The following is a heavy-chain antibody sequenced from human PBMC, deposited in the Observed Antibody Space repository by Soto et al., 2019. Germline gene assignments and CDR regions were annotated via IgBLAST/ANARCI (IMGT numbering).Heavy chain of an antibody. CDR1: GYTFRAYP. D-gene: IGHD4-17*01. J-gene: IGHJ4*02. CDR3: ARDTDLTLVTTLDY. CDR2: INASNGNT. V-gene: IGHV1-3*01. Sequence: QVQLVQSGAEVKKPGASVKVSCKASGYTFRAYPIYWVRQAPGQRLECMGWINASNGNTRYSEKSEGRVTFTRDTSATTAYMEFSSLRSEDTAVYFCARDTDLTLVTTLDYWGQGTPVTVSS.